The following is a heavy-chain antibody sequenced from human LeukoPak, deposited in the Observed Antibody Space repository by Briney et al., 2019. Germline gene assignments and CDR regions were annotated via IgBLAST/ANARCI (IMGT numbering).Heavy chain of an antibody. CDR2: ISPYNGET. Sequence: ASVKVSCKASGYTFATYAMHWVRQAPGQRLEWMGWISPYNGETKYAQNFQDRLTLTTDTSTSTAYMDLRSLRSDDTAVYYCVRDNLPVGSPENYFDSWGQGTLVTVSS. V-gene: IGHV1-18*01. J-gene: IGHJ4*02. CDR3: VRDNLPVGSPENYFDS. CDR1: GYTFATYA. D-gene: IGHD1-26*01.